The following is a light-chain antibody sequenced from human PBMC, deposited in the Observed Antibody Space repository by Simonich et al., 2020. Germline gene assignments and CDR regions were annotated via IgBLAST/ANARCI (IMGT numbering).Light chain of an antibody. Sequence: DIVMTQSPDSLAVSLGERATINCKSSQSVLYSSNTKNYLAWYQQKPGQPPKLLIYWAPTRESGVPDRFSGSGSGTDFTLTISSLQAEDVAVYYCQQYYSTPLTFGGGTKVEIK. V-gene: IGKV4-1*01. CDR1: QSVLYSSNTKNY. CDR3: QQYYSTPLT. CDR2: WAP. J-gene: IGKJ4*01.